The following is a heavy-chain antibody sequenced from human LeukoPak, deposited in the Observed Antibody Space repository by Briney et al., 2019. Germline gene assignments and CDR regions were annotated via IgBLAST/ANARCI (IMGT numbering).Heavy chain of an antibody. J-gene: IGHJ4*02. D-gene: IGHD3-3*01. CDR2: ISSSSSYI. V-gene: IGHV3-21*01. Sequence: PGGSLRLSCAASGFTFSSYSMNWVRQAPGKGLEWVSSISSSSSYIYYADSVKGRFTISRDNSKNTLYLQMNSLRAEDTAVYYCAKVRVLENDFFDYWGQGTLVTVSS. CDR3: AKVRVLENDFFDY. CDR1: GFTFSSYS.